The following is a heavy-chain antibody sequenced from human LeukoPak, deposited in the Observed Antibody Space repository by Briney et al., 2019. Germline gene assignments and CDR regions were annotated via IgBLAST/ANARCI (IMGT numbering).Heavy chain of an antibody. V-gene: IGHV3-9*01. D-gene: IGHD2-21*02. CDR3: AKDIVGGGDDY. CDR2: INWNGGSA. Sequence: PGGSLRLSCAASGFTFDDYAMHWVRQAPGKGLEWVSGINWNGGSAGYADSVRGRFTISRDNAKNSIYLQMNSLRVEDTAVYYCAKDIVGGGDDYWGQGTLVIVSS. CDR1: GFTFDDYA. J-gene: IGHJ4*02.